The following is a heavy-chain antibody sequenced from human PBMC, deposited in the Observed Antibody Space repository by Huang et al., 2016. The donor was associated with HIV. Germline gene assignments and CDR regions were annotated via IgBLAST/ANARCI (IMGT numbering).Heavy chain of an antibody. J-gene: IGHJ6*03. V-gene: IGHV4-59*11. CDR1: GGSISSHY. Sequence: QVQLQESGPGLVKPSETLSLTCTVSGGSISSHYWSWIRQPPGKGLEWIGSVYYSGRTNYSPALKSRVTIPVDTSKNQFSLKLSSVTAADTAVYYCARDGTAHYYYYMDVWGKGTTVTVSS. CDR2: VYYSGRT. CDR3: ARDGTAHYYYYMDV.